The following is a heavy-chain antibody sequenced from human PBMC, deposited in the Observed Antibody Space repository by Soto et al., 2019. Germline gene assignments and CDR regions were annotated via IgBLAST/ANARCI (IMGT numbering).Heavy chain of an antibody. D-gene: IGHD4-17*01. Sequence: SETLSLTCTVSGGSISSSSYYWGWIRQPPGKGLEWIGSIYYSGSTYYNPSLKSRVTISVDTSKNQFSLKLSSVTAADTAVYYCARRPGDYVFYYYGMDVWGQGTKVTVSS. V-gene: IGHV4-39*01. J-gene: IGHJ6*02. CDR1: GGSISSSSYY. CDR2: IYYSGST. CDR3: ARRPGDYVFYYYGMDV.